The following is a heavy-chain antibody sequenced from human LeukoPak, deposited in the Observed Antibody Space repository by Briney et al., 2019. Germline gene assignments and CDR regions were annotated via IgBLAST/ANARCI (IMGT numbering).Heavy chain of an antibody. D-gene: IGHD5-24*01. CDR1: GFTFSSYT. V-gene: IGHV3-21*01. J-gene: IGHJ4*02. CDR3: ARDVGSRWLQPDY. Sequence: GGSLRLSCAASGFTFSSYTMTWVRQAPGKGLEWVSSISTSSSYMYYGDSVKGRFTISRDNAKNSLYLQMNSLRAEDTAVYYCARDVGSRWLQPDYWGQGTLVTVSS. CDR2: ISTSSSYM.